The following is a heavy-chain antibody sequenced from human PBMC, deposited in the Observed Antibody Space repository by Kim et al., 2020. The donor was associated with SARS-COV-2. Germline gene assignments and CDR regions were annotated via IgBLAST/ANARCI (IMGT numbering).Heavy chain of an antibody. D-gene: IGHD5-12*01. CDR3: ARGGSYSFEY. V-gene: IGHV3-7*01. CDR2: EK. Sequence: EKSYMDLGRGRFTISRDNAKNSLFLQMNSLRAEDAALYYCARGGSYSFEYWGQGSLVTVSS. J-gene: IGHJ4*02.